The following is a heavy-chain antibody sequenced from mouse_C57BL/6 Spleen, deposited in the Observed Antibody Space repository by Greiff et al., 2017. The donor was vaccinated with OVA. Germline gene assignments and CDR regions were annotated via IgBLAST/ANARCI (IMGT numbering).Heavy chain of an antibody. Sequence: VKLVESGPELVKPGASVKISCKASGYAFSSSWMNWVKQRPGKGLEWIGRIYPGDGDTNYTGKFKGKATLTADKSSSTAYIQLISLTSEDSSVYFCARLCNGVYDYDGVAYWGQGTLVTVSA. J-gene: IGHJ3*01. CDR1: GYAFSSSW. V-gene: IGHV1-82*01. CDR2: IYPGDGDT. D-gene: IGHD2-4*01. CDR3: ARLCNGVYDYDGVAY.